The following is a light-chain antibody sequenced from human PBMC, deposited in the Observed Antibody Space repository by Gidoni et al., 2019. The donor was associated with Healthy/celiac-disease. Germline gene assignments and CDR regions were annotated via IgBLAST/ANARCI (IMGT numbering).Light chain of an antibody. CDR2: DAS. CDR3: QQRSNWPALT. V-gene: IGKV3-11*01. J-gene: IGKJ4*01. Sequence: EIVLTQSPATLSLSPGERATLSCRASQSVSSYLAWYQQKPGQAPRLLIYDASNRATGIPARFSGSGSGTDFTLTISSLEPEDFAVYYCQQRSNWPALTXGXGTKVEIK. CDR1: QSVSSY.